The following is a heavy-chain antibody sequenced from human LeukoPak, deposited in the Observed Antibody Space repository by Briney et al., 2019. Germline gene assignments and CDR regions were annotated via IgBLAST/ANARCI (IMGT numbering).Heavy chain of an antibody. V-gene: IGHV3-15*01. CDR2: IKSITDGGTT. Sequence: PGGSLRLSCAASGFTFSNAWMSWVRQAPGKGLEWVGRIKSITDGGTTDYAAPVKGRFTISRDDSKNTLYLQMNSLKTEDTAVYYCTTVPVLLWFGELLLVDYWGQGTLVTVSS. J-gene: IGHJ4*02. D-gene: IGHD3-10*01. CDR3: TTVPVLLWFGELLLVDY. CDR1: GFTFSNAW.